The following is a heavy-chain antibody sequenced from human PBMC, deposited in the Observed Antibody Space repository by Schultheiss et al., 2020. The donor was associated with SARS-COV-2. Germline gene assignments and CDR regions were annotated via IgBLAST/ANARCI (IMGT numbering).Heavy chain of an antibody. D-gene: IGHD2-21*02. CDR1: GGSVRSGDYH. J-gene: IGHJ4*02. CDR3: ARDSGVVVTAKGDY. V-gene: IGHV4-61*08. Sequence: SETLSLTCTVSGGSVRSGDYHWSWIRQTPGKGLEWIGYVYYSGSTDYDPSLKSRVSILVDTSKNQFSLRLSSVTAEDTAVYYCARDSGVVVTAKGDYWGQGTLVTVSS. CDR2: VYYSGST.